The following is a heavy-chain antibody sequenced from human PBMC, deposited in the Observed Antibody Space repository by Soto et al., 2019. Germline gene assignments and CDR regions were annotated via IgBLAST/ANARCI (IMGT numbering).Heavy chain of an antibody. CDR3: APLSVSLSGPYGIHV. CDR1: GYSVTSSDYY. CDR2: MFYSGLT. Sequence: PSETLSLTCSVSGYSVTSSDYYWAWIRQPPGKGLEWIGSMFYSGLTYYNPSLKSRVTLSVDTSKNQFSVRLNSVTAADTAVYYCAPLSVSLSGPYGIHVWGQENTVTV. V-gene: IGHV4-39*01. D-gene: IGHD2-15*01. J-gene: IGHJ6*02.